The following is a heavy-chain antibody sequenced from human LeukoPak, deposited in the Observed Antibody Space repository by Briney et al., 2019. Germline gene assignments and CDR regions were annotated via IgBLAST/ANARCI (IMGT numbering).Heavy chain of an antibody. CDR1: GDSISSSSYY. V-gene: IGHV4-39*01. CDR2: IYYSGST. D-gene: IGHD1-26*01. CDR3: ARHERATKFDY. Sequence: SETLSLTCTVSGDSISSSSYYWGWIRQPPGKGLEWIGRIYYSGSTYYNPSLKSRVTISVDTSKNQFSLKLSSVTAADTAVYYCARHERATKFDYWGQGTLVIVSS. J-gene: IGHJ4*02.